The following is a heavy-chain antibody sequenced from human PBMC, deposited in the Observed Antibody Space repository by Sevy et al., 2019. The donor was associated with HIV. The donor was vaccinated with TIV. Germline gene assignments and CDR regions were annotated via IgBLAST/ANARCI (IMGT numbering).Heavy chain of an antibody. CDR2: INPNRGGT. Sequence: ASVKVSCKASGYTFTGYYMHWVRQAPGQGLEWMGWINPNRGGTNYAQKFQGRVTMTRDTSISTASMELSRLGSDDTAGYYCARGPRITIFGVDNWFDPWGQGTLVTVSS. D-gene: IGHD3-3*01. CDR1: GYTFTGYY. J-gene: IGHJ5*02. CDR3: ARGPRITIFGVDNWFDP. V-gene: IGHV1-2*02.